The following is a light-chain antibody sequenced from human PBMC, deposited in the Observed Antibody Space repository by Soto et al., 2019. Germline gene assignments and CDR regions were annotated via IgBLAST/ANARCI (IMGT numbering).Light chain of an antibody. Sequence: EIVLTQSPGTRSLSPGERATLSRRASQSISSHLAWYQQKPGQAPRFLMYDASTRATGIPARFSGSGSGTDFTLTINSLEPEDFAVYYCHQYNFWPSFGQGTKVDIK. CDR2: DAS. CDR1: QSISSH. CDR3: HQYNFWPS. J-gene: IGKJ1*01. V-gene: IGKV3-11*01.